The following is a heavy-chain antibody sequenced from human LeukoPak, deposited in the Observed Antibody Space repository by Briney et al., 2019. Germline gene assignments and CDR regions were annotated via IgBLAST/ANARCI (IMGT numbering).Heavy chain of an antibody. CDR1: GGSISSYY. J-gene: IGHJ4*02. CDR2: IYTSGST. CDR3: ARDGGIESSGWPPGADY. D-gene: IGHD6-19*01. Sequence: SETLSLTCTVSGGSISSYYWSWIRQPAGKGLEWIGRIYTSGSTNYNPSLKSRVTMSVDTSKNQFSLKLSSVTAADTAVYYCARDGGIESSGWPPGADYWGQGTLVTVSS. V-gene: IGHV4-4*07.